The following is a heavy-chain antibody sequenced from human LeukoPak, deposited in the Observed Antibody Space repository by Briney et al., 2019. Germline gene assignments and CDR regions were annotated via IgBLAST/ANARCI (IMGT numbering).Heavy chain of an antibody. CDR1: GFTFSSYA. CDR3: ANHHYSSGSYYAD. J-gene: IGHJ4*02. V-gene: IGHV3-23*01. CDR2: ISGSGGST. D-gene: IGHD3-10*01. Sequence: PGGSLRLSCAASGFTFSSYAMSWVRQAPGKGLEWVSAISGSGGSTYYADSVKGRFTISRDNSKNTLYLQMNSLRAEDTAVYYCANHHYSSGSYYADWGQGTLVTVSS.